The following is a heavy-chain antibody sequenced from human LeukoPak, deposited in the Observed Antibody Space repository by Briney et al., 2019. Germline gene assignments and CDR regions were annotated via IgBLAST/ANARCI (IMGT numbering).Heavy chain of an antibody. CDR3: ARELIYFDY. Sequence: PGGSLRLSCAASGFTFSNAWMSWVRQAPGKGLEWVANIKQDGSEKYYVDSVKGRFTISRDNAENSLYLQMNSLRAEDTAVYYCARELIYFDYWGQGTLVTVSS. CDR1: GFTFSNAW. V-gene: IGHV3-7*01. D-gene: IGHD2-8*01. J-gene: IGHJ4*02. CDR2: IKQDGSEK.